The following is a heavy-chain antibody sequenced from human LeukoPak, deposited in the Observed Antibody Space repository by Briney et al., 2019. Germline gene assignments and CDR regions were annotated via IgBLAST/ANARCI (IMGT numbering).Heavy chain of an antibody. CDR2: IIPIFGTA. D-gene: IGHD4-23*01. CDR1: GGTFSSYA. J-gene: IGHJ4*02. V-gene: IGHV1-69*13. Sequence: SVKVSCKASGGTFSSYAISWVRQAPGQGHEWMGGIIPIFGTANYAQKFQGRVTITADESTSTAYMELSSLRSEDTAVYYCARGGKPTAYYFDYWGQGTLVTVSS. CDR3: ARGGKPTAYYFDY.